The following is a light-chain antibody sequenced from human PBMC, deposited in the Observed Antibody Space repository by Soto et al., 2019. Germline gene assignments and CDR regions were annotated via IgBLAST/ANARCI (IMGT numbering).Light chain of an antibody. J-gene: IGLJ3*02. CDR2: SNN. CDR3: AAWDDSLNGLV. CDR1: SSNIGSKT. V-gene: IGLV1-44*01. Sequence: QSVLTQPPSASGTPGQRVTISCSGSSSNIGSKTVNWYQQLPGTAPKLLIYSNNQRPSGVPDRFSGSKSGTSASLAISGLQSEDEADYHCAAWDDSLNGLVFGGGTMVTVL.